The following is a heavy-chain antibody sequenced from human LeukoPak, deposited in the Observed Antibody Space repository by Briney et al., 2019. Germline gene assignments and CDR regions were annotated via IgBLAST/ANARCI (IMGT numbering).Heavy chain of an antibody. V-gene: IGHV3-33*01. CDR1: GFTFSSYG. D-gene: IGHD2-2*01. CDR2: IWYDGSHK. CDR3: ARDRIVVIPTYRMDV. J-gene: IGHJ6*02. Sequence: PGRSLRLSCAASGFTFSSYGMHWVRQAPGKGLEWVAIIWYDGSHKYYVDSVKGRFTISRDNSKNTLYLRMNSLRADDTAVYYCARDRIVVIPTYRMDVWGQGTTVTVSS.